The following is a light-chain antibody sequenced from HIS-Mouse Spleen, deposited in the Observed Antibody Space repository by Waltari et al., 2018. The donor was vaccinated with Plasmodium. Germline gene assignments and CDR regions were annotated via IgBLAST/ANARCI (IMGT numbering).Light chain of an antibody. CDR1: QSVSSSY. CDR2: GAS. Sequence: EIVLTQSPGTLSLSPGERATLSCRASQSVSSSYLAWYQQKPGQAPRRLIYGASSRATGIPDRFSGSGSGTDFTLTISRLGPEDCSVYYCQQYGSSYTFGQGTNLEIK. CDR3: QQYGSSYT. J-gene: IGKJ2*01. V-gene: IGKV3-20*01.